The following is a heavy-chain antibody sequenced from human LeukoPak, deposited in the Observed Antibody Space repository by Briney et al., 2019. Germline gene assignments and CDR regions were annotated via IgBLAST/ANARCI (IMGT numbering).Heavy chain of an antibody. V-gene: IGHV4-59*01. Sequence: SETLSLTCTVSGGSISSYYWSWIRQPPGKGLEWIGYIYYSGSTNYNPSLKSRVTISVDTPKNQFSLKLSSVTAADTAVYYCARAVASSPTRYYYYYYGMDVWGQGTTVTVSS. J-gene: IGHJ6*02. CDR1: GGSISSYY. CDR3: ARAVASSPTRYYYYYYGMDV. D-gene: IGHD6-19*01. CDR2: IYYSGST.